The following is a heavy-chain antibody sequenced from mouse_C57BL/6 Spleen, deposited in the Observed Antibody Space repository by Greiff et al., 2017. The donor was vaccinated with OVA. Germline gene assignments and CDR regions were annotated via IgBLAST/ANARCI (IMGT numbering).Heavy chain of an antibody. J-gene: IGHJ1*03. V-gene: IGHV5-9-1*02. CDR2: ISSGGDYI. Sequence: DVMLVESGEGLVKPGGSLKLSCAASGFTFSSYAMSWVRQTPEKRLEWVAYISSGGDYIYSADTVKGRFTISRDNARNTLYLQMSSLKSEDTAMYYCTRDYCGSSHCYFDVWGTGTTVTVSS. D-gene: IGHD1-1*01. CDR3: TRDYCGSSHCYFDV. CDR1: GFTFSSYA.